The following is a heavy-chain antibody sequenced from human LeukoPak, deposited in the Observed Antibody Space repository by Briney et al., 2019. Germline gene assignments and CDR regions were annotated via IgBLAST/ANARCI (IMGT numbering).Heavy chain of an antibody. CDR1: GFTFSDHF. D-gene: IGHD1-26*01. Sequence: PGGSLRLSCAASGFTFSDHFTDWVRQAPGKGLEWVGRIKNKANSYITQYAASMEGRFTISRDDSKNSLYLQMSSLKTEDTAMYYCTSIRGTLGYWGQGTVVTVSS. CDR3: TSIRGTLGY. V-gene: IGHV3-72*01. CDR2: IKNKANSYIT. J-gene: IGHJ4*02.